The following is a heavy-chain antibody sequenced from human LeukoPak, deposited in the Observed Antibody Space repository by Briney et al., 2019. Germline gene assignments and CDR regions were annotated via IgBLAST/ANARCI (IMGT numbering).Heavy chain of an antibody. Sequence: PLETLSLTCAVYDLNMMHYYWSWIRQPPGKGLEYIGEIDHSGSTTYNPSLRGRVSISIDTSRNQFSLKVNSMTAADTGIYYCALVLYHSGRPGPWGQGTLVTVSS. D-gene: IGHD2-8*02. J-gene: IGHJ5*02. CDR1: DLNMMHYY. CDR2: IDHSGST. CDR3: ALVLYHSGRPGP. V-gene: IGHV4-34*08.